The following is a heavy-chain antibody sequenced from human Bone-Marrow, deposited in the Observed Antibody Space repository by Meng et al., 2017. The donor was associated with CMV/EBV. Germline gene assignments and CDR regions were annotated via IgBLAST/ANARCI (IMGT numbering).Heavy chain of an antibody. Sequence: ASVKVSCKASGYTFTGYYIHWVRQAPGQGLEWMGWINPNSAGTNYAQKFQGRVTMTRDTSSRTAYMELIRLTSDDTAVYYCARDSAVEVPPAIVPLEAFDLWGQGTMVTVSS. CDR2: INPNSAGT. CDR1: GYTFTGYY. J-gene: IGHJ3*01. D-gene: IGHD2-2*01. V-gene: IGHV1-2*02. CDR3: ARDSAVEVPPAIVPLEAFDL.